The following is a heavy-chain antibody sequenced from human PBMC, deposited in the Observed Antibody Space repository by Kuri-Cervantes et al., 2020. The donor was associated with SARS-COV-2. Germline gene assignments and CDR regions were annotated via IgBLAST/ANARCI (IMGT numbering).Heavy chain of an antibody. CDR3: ARGVSPNSGYDLPFDY. CDR1: GGSFSGYD. D-gene: IGHD5-12*01. CDR2: FSHNGYT. J-gene: IGHJ4*02. V-gene: IGHV4-34*01. Sequence: SETLSLTCAVYGGSFSGYDWRWIRQPPGKGLEWIGEFSHNGYTTYNSSLKGRVTISVDTSKNQFSLKLSSVTAADTAVYYCARGVSPNSGYDLPFDYWGQGTLVTVSS.